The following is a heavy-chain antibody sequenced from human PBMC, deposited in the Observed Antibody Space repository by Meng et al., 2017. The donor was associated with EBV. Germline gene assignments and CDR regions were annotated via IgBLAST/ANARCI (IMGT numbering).Heavy chain of an antibody. CDR1: GGTFRSDA. Sequence: QVQCVQAVAEVKKPGSSVKVSCKTSGGTFRSDASSWVRQAPGQGLEWMGGLIPMSDAPHYAQKFQGRVTITADESTSTHYMDLSGLRSEDTAVYYCASESGRGFTPDYWGQGTLVTVSS. D-gene: IGHD3-10*01. CDR3: ASESGRGFTPDY. J-gene: IGHJ4*02. CDR2: LIPMSDAP. V-gene: IGHV1-69*01.